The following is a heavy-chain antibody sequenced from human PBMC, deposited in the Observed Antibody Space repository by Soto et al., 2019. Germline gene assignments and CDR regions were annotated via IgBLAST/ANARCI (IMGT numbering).Heavy chain of an antibody. Sequence: GGSLRLSCAASGFTFSSYGMHWVRQAPGKGLEWVSYIVIGSSTKYYADSVKGRFTISRDNAKNSLYLQMNSLRAEDTAVYYCARDQLYYNDISGRPLNAFDVWGQGTMVTVSS. D-gene: IGHD3-22*01. CDR2: IVIGSSTK. V-gene: IGHV3-48*01. CDR1: GFTFSSYG. J-gene: IGHJ3*01. CDR3: ARDQLYYNDISGRPLNAFDV.